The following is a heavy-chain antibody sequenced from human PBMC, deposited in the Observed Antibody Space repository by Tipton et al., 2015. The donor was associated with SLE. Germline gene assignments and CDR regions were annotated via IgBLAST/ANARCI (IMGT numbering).Heavy chain of an antibody. Sequence: LSLTCTVSGYSMSIGYYWGWVRQAPGKGLEWVAVIAVDGSSKYYGDSVKGRFTISRDNSENTLYLEMNSLRTEDTAVYYCVRQGSTVTTFDWLDPWGQGTLVTVSS. CDR2: IAVDGSSK. V-gene: IGHV3-30*03. CDR3: VRQGSTVTTFDWLDP. D-gene: IGHD4-17*01. J-gene: IGHJ5*02. CDR1: GYSMSIGYY.